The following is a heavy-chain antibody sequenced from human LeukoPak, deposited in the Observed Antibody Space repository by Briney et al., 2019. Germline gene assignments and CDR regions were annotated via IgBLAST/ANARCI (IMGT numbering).Heavy chain of an antibody. CDR1: GFTFSSYG. D-gene: IGHD2-21*01. CDR3: ARGVWWSFDI. J-gene: IGHJ3*02. Sequence: PGGSLRLSCAASGFTFSSYGMSWVRQTPGKGLVWVSHISGDGSSTDYADSVKGRFTISRDNAKNTLFLQMNSLRAEDTAVYYCARGVWWSFDIWGQGTVVTVSS. CDR2: ISGDGSST. V-gene: IGHV3-74*01.